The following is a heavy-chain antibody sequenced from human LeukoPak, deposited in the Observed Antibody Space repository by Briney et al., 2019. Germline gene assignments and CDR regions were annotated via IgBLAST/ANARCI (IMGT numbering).Heavy chain of an antibody. CDR2: IIPIFGTG. CDR1: GGTFSNYA. D-gene: IGHD6-13*01. V-gene: IGHV1-69*05. J-gene: IGHJ4*02. CDR3: ARVAAADYFDY. Sequence: SVKVSCKASGGTFSNYAISWVRQAPGQGLEWMGGIIPIFGTGNYAQKLQGRVTMTTETSTSTAYMELRSLRSDDTAVYYCARVAAADYFDYWGQGTLVTVSS.